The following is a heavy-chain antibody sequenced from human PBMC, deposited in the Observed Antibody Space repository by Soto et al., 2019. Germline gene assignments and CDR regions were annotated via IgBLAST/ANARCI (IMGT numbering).Heavy chain of an antibody. CDR3: ARVSWPDSSGWRYNWFDP. CDR1: GFTFSSYS. J-gene: IGHJ5*02. CDR2: ISSSSSYI. V-gene: IGHV3-21*01. D-gene: IGHD6-19*01. Sequence: PGGSLRLSCAASGFTFSSYSMNWVRQAPGKGLEWVSSISSSSSYIYYADSVKGRFTISRDNAKNSLYLQMNSLRAEDTAVYYCARVSWPDSSGWRYNWFDPWGQGTLVTVSS.